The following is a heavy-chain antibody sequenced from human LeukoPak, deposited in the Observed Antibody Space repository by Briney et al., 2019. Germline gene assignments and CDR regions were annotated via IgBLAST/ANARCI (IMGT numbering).Heavy chain of an antibody. CDR3: RLGDILTGSFWYYGMDV. Sequence: SETLSLTCTVSGGSISSSSYYWGWIRQPPGKGLEWIGSIYYSGSTYYNPSLKSRVTISVDTSKNQFSLKLSSVTAADTAVYYCRLGDILTGSFWYYGMDVWGQGTTVTVSS. V-gene: IGHV4-39*01. J-gene: IGHJ6*02. CDR1: GGSISSSSYY. D-gene: IGHD3-9*01. CDR2: IYYSGST.